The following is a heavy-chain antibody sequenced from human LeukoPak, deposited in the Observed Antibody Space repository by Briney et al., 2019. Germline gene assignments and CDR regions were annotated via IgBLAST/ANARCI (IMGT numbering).Heavy chain of an antibody. D-gene: IGHD2-2*01. CDR3: ARGEVVVVPAAIRFDP. CDR1: GYFISSGYY. CDR2: IYHSGST. J-gene: IGHJ5*02. Sequence: PSETLSLTCAVSGYFISSGYYWGWIRQPPGKGLEWIGSIYHSGSTYYNPSLKSRVTISVDTSKNQFSLKLSSVTAADTAVYYCARGEVVVVPAAIRFDPWGQGTLVTVSS. V-gene: IGHV4-38-2*01.